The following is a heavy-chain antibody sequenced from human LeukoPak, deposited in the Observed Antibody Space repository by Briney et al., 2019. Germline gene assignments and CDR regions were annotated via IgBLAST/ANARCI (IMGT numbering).Heavy chain of an antibody. CDR2: IYYSGST. CDR1: GGSISSYY. V-gene: IGHV4-59*01. CDR3: ARGKILWFGELLDY. Sequence: SETLSLTCTVSGGSISSYYWSWIRQPPGKGLEWIGYIYYSGSTNYNPSLKSRVTISVDTSKNQFSLKLSSVTAADTAVYYCARGKILWFGELLDYWGQGTLVTVSS. D-gene: IGHD3-10*01. J-gene: IGHJ4*02.